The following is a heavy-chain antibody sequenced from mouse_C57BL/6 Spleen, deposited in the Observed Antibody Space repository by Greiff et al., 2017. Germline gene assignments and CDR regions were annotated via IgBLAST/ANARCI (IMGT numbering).Heavy chain of an antibody. Sequence: QVQLQQSGPELVKPGASVKISCKASGYAFSSSWMNWVKQRPGKGLEWIGRIYPGDGDTNYNGKFKGKATLTADKSSSTAYMQLSSLTSEDSAVYFCARSDYGSSYGGYFDVWGTGTTVTVSS. V-gene: IGHV1-82*01. D-gene: IGHD1-1*01. J-gene: IGHJ1*03. CDR1: GYAFSSSW. CDR2: IYPGDGDT. CDR3: ARSDYGSSYGGYFDV.